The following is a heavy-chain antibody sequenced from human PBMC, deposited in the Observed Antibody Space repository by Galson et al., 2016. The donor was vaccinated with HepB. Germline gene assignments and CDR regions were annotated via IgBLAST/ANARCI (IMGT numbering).Heavy chain of an antibody. CDR3: AKPIYYLDRSNFARGDY. D-gene: IGHD3-22*01. J-gene: IGHJ4*02. CDR2: ISGPGYNT. CDR1: GFPFSSYA. V-gene: IGHV3-23*01. Sequence: SLRLSCAASGFPFSSYAMSWVRQAPGKGLEWVSDISGPGYNTYYADPVKGRFTISRDNYKNTVYLQMNRLRAEDTAVYYCAKPIYYLDRSNFARGDYWGQGTLVTVSS.